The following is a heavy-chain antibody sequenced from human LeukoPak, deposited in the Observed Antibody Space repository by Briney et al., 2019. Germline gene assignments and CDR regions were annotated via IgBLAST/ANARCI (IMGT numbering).Heavy chain of an antibody. CDR3: AKDRGSSSPMRYYFDY. D-gene: IGHD6-19*01. J-gene: IGHJ4*02. V-gene: IGHV3-23*01. CDR1: GLTFSSYA. Sequence: GGSLRLSCAASGLTFSSYAMTWVRQAPGKGLEWVSSISSSGASTYHADSVKGRFTISRDNSKNTLYLQMNSLTAEDTAIYYCAKDRGSSSPMRYYFDYWGQGTLVAVSS. CDR2: ISSSGAST.